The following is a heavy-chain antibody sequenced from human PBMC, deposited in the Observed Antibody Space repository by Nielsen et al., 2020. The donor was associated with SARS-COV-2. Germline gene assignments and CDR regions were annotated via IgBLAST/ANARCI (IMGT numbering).Heavy chain of an antibody. Sequence: SETLSLTCTVSGYSISSGYYWGWIRQPPGKGLEWIGSIYHSGSTYYNPSLKSRVTISVDTSKNQFSLKLSSVTAADTAVYYCARVLVIRGYYYFDYGGQGTLVTVSS. V-gene: IGHV4-38-2*02. J-gene: IGHJ4*02. D-gene: IGHD3-22*01. CDR1: GYSISSGYY. CDR3: ARVLVIRGYYYFDY. CDR2: IYHSGST.